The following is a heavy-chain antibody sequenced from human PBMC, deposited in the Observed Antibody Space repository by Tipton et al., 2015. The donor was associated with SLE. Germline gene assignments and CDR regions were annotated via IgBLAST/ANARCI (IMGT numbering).Heavy chain of an antibody. CDR1: GGSISSSSYY. J-gene: IGHJ6*02. Sequence: TLSLTCTVSGGSISSSSYYWGWIRQPPGKGLEWIGSIYYSGSTYYNPSLKSRVTISVDTSKNQFSLKLSSVAAADTAVYYCARQRLRLLSPLDAWGQGTTVTVS. CDR2: IYYSGST. D-gene: IGHD3-10*01. V-gene: IGHV4-39*07. CDR3: ARQRLRLLSPLDA.